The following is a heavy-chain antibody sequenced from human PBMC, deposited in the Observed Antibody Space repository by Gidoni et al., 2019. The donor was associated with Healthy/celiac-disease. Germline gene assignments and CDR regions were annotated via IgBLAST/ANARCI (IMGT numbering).Heavy chain of an antibody. Sequence: VQLVESGGGVVQPGRSLRLSRAASGFTFRSSGMHWVRQAPGKGLEWVAVKSYDGSNKYYADSVKGRFTISRDNSKNTLYLQMNSLRAEDTAVYYCAKDEGSGYTLDYWGQGTLVTVSS. D-gene: IGHD3-10*01. CDR1: GFTFRSSG. J-gene: IGHJ4*02. V-gene: IGHV3-30*18. CDR3: AKDEGSGYTLDY. CDR2: KSYDGSNK.